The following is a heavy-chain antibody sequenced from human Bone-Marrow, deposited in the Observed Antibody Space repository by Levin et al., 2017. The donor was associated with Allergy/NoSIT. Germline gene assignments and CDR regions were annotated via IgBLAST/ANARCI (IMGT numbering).Heavy chain of an antibody. CDR3: GRDTNGVDV. CDR1: GFTFSHHG. J-gene: IGHJ6*02. D-gene: IGHD2-2*01. V-gene: IGHV3-30*02. CDR2: VRSDGSNE. Sequence: GESLKISCAASGFTFSHHGMHWVRQAPGKGLEWVAIVRSDGSNEYSSDSVKGRFTISRDNSKNMLYLQMNSLRVEDTAVYYCGRDTNGVDVWGQGTTVTVSS.